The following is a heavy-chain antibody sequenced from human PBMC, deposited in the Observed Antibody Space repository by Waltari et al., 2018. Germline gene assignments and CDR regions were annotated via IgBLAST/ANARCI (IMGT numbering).Heavy chain of an antibody. D-gene: IGHD4-17*01. CDR3: AREGGNGETGHYYNGLDV. CDR2: INTVNGKT. V-gene: IGHV1-3*04. Sequence: QVQLVQSGAEVRKPGASVKVSCKASGYTFTLYALHWVRQAPGQRLEWMGWINTVNGKTKYLEKLQGRVTITRDTSASTVYMELSSLTSEDTAIYSCAREGGNGETGHYYNGLDVWGHGTTVTVSS. J-gene: IGHJ6*02. CDR1: GYTFTLYA.